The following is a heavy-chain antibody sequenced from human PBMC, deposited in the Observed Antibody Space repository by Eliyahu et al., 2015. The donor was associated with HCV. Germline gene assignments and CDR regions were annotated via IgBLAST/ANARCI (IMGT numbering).Heavy chain of an antibody. Sequence: QVQLVESGGGVVQPGRSLRLSCAASGFTFSSYAMHWVRQAPGKGLEWGAVISYDGSNKYYADSVKGRFTISRDNSKNTLYLQMNSLRAEDTAVYYCARGGLEWSIYYYYYMDVWGKGTTVTVSS. CDR2: ISYDGSNK. CDR3: ARGGLEWSIYYYYYMDV. D-gene: IGHD3-3*01. V-gene: IGHV3-30-3*01. J-gene: IGHJ6*03. CDR1: GFTFSSYA.